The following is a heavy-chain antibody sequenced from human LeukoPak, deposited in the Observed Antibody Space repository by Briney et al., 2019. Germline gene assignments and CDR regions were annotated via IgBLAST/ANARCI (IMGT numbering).Heavy chain of an antibody. V-gene: IGHV4-30-2*01. CDR2: IYHSGST. J-gene: IGHJ5*02. Sequence: SETLSLTCTVSGGSISSGGYYWSWIRQPPGKGLEWIGYIYHSGSTYYNPSLKSRVTISVDRSKNQFSLKLSSVTAADTAVYYCARATSSSPNKGWFDPWGQGTLVTVSS. CDR3: ARATSSSPNKGWFDP. CDR1: GGSISSGGYY. D-gene: IGHD2-15*01.